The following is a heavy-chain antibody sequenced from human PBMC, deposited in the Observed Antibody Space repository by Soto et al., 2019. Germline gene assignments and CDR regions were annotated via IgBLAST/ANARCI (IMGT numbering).Heavy chain of an antibody. D-gene: IGHD3-3*01. CDR1: GGTFSSYA. V-gene: IGHV1-69*13. CDR3: ARDSDYDFWSGPRAPYKYYYYYGMDV. CDR2: IIPIFGTA. Sequence: ASVKVCCKASGGTFSSYAISWVRQAPGQGLEWMGGIIPIFGTANYAQKFQGRVTITADESTSTAYMELSSLRSEDTAVYYCARDSDYDFWSGPRAPYKYYYYYGMDVWGQGTTVTVSS. J-gene: IGHJ6*02.